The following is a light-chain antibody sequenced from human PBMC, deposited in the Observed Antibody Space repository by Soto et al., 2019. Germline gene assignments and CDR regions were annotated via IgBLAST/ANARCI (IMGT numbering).Light chain of an antibody. CDR2: GSS. Sequence: EILLTQSPATLPVSPGGRATLSCRASQSVGSNLAWFQQKPGQAPRLLIYGSSTRATGVPARFSGSGSGADFTLTISNLQSEDFAVYYCQQYTNWPPITFGQGTRLEIK. CDR3: QQYTNWPPIT. CDR1: QSVGSN. J-gene: IGKJ5*01. V-gene: IGKV3-15*01.